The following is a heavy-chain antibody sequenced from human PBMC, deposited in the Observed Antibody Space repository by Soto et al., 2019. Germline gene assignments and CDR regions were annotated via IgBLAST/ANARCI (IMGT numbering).Heavy chain of an antibody. V-gene: IGHV5-51*01. Sequence: GESLKISCKGSGYSFTSYWIGWVRQMPGKGLEWMGIIYPGDSDTRYSPSFQGQVTISADKSISTAYLQWSSLKASDTAMYYCARPQRRDGYNSLSTEPIYYFDYWGQGTLVTVSS. D-gene: IGHD5-12*01. CDR1: GYSFTSYW. CDR2: IYPGDSDT. CDR3: ARPQRRDGYNSLSTEPIYYFDY. J-gene: IGHJ4*02.